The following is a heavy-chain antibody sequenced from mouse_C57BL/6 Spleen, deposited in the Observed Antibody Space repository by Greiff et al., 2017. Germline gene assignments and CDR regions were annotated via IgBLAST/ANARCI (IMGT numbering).Heavy chain of an antibody. CDR1: GYTFTSYW. D-gene: IGHD2-3*01. J-gene: IGHJ1*03. Sequence: QVQLQQSGAELVMPGASVKLSCKASGYTFTSYWMHWVKQRPGQGLEWIGEIDPSDSYTNYNQKFKGKSTLTVDKSSSTAYMQLSSLTSEDSAVYYCARRWLLLDWYFDVWGTGTTVTVSS. CDR3: ARRWLLLDWYFDV. CDR2: IDPSDSYT. V-gene: IGHV1-69*01.